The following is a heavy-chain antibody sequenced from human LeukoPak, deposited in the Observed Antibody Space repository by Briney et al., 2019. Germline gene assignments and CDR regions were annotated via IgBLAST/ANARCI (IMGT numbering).Heavy chain of an antibody. Sequence: SETLSLTCPVSGGSISSSSYYWGWIRQPPGKGLEWIGSIYYSGSTYYNPSLKSRVTISVDTSKNQFSLKLSSVTAADTAVYYCARHVRLWFGELDYWGQGTLVTVSS. D-gene: IGHD3-10*01. CDR1: GGSISSSSYY. CDR3: ARHVRLWFGELDY. CDR2: IYYSGST. J-gene: IGHJ4*02. V-gene: IGHV4-39*01.